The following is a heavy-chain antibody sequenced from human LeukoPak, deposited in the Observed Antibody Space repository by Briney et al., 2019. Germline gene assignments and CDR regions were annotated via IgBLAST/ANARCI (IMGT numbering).Heavy chain of an antibody. CDR2: INPSGGST. V-gene: IGHV1-46*01. CDR3: ATGSGAFDI. CDR1: GYTFTSYY. J-gene: IGHJ3*02. D-gene: IGHD1-26*01. Sequence: ASVKVSCKASGYTFTSYYMHWVRQAPGQGLEWMGIINPSGGSTSYAQKFQGRVTMTEDTSTDTAYMELSSLRSEDTAVYYCATGSGAFDIWGQGTMVTVSS.